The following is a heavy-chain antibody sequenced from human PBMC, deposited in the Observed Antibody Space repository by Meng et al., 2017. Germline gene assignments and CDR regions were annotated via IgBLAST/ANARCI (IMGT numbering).Heavy chain of an antibody. CDR3: ARDFPHNYDILTGYYNGAFDI. J-gene: IGHJ3*02. CDR1: GGSISSYY. V-gene: IGHV4-4*07. D-gene: IGHD3-9*01. Sequence: GSLRLSCTVSGGSISSYYWSWIRQPAGKGLEWIGRIYTSGSTNYNPSLKSRVTMSVDTSKNQFSLKLSSVTAADTAVYYCARDFPHNYDILTGYYNGAFDIWGQGTRVT. CDR2: IYTSGST.